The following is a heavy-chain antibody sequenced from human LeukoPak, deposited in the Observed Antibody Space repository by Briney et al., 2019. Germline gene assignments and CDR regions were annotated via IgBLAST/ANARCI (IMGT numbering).Heavy chain of an antibody. CDR2: IYTGGSA. CDR3: ARDAYSSGWYRWFDP. D-gene: IGHD6-19*01. V-gene: IGHV3-53*01. J-gene: IGHJ5*02. Sequence: GGSLRLSCAASGFSVSNTYISWVRQAPGKGPEWVSVIYTGGSAYYAESVKGRFTISRDNSKNTLYLQMSSLRAEDTAVYYCARDAYSSGWYRWFDPWGQGTLVTVSS. CDR1: GFSVSNTY.